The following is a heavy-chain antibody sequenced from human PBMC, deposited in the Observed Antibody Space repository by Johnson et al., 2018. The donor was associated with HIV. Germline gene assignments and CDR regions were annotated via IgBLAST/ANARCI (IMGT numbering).Heavy chain of an antibody. CDR3: ARPIARGASNI. V-gene: IGHV3-30*03. Sequence: QVQLVESGGGVVQPGRSLRLSCAASGFMFSSFAMHWVRQAPGKGLEWVAVISYDGSNKYYVDSVRGRFTISRDNAKNLLYLQMNSLRAEDTAVYYCARPIARGASNIWGQGTMVTVSS. CDR2: ISYDGSNK. D-gene: IGHD1-26*01. J-gene: IGHJ3*02. CDR1: GFMFSSFA.